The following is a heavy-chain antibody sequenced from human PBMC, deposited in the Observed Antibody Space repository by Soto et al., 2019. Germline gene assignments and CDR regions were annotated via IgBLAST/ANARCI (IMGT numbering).Heavy chain of an antibody. CDR1: GFNFGNYA. V-gene: IGHV3-49*04. CDR3: TRYNYASSGYYVY. Sequence: PGGSLRLSCTGSGFNFGNYAMSWVRQAPGKGPEWVGFIRSETYGGTPDYAASLRGRFTISRDNSKSIAYLEINSLQTDDTAVYYCTRYNYASSGYYVYWGQGTLVTVSS. CDR2: IRSETYGGTP. J-gene: IGHJ4*02. D-gene: IGHD3-22*01.